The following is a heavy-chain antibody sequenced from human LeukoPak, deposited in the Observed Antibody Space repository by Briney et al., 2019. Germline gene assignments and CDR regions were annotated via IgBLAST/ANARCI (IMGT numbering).Heavy chain of an antibody. CDR3: ATGGARGGYFPF. J-gene: IGHJ4*01. Sequence: AGGSLRLSCVVSGFTFSDSSMTWVRQAPGKGPEWVAKMHEDGGEKQYVDSVTGRFTISRDNAKNSLYLQMNSLRAEDTAVYYCATGGARGGYFPFWGHGTLVTVSS. CDR1: GFTFSDSS. V-gene: IGHV3-7*01. CDR2: MHEDGGEK. D-gene: IGHD5-18*01.